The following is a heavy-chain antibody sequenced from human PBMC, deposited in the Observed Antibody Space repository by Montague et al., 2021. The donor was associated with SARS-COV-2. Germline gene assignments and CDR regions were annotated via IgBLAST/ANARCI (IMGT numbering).Heavy chain of an antibody. CDR3: ARDSHYYDSSGHFDY. D-gene: IGHD3-22*01. V-gene: IGHV4-39*07. CDR1: GESIDRDTYY. CDR2: LSSSGST. J-gene: IGHJ4*02. Sequence: SETLSLTCIVSGESIDRDTYYWGWIRQSPGKGLEWIGSLSSSGSTYYNPSLKSRVTISVDTSKNQFSLKLSSVTAADTAVYYCARDSHYYDSSGHFDYWGQGTLVTVSS.